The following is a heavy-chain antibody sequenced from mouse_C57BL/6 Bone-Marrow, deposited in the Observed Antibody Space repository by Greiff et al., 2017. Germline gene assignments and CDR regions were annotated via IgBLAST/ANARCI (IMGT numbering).Heavy chain of an antibody. CDR3: ARHGYYPGYFDY. CDR1: GFTFSDYG. Sequence: EVKLVESGGGLVKPGGSLKLSCAASGFTFSDYGMHWVRQAPEKGLEWVAYISSGSSTIYYADTVKGRFTISRDNAKNTLFLQMTSLRSEDTAMYYCARHGYYPGYFDYWGQGTTLTVSS. J-gene: IGHJ2*01. CDR2: ISSGSSTI. V-gene: IGHV5-17*01. D-gene: IGHD2-3*01.